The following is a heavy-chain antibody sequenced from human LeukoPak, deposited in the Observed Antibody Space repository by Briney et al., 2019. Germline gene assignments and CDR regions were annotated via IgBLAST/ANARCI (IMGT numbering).Heavy chain of an antibody. V-gene: IGHV1-8*03. Sequence: ASVKVSCKASGYTFTSYDINWVRQATGQGLEWMGWMNPNSGNTGYAQKFQGRVTITRNTSISTAYMELSSLRSEDTAVYYCARGNSHGDIVVVPAAMGPAWYYYMDVWGKGTTVTVSS. CDR3: ARGNSHGDIVVVPAAMGPAWYYYMDV. CDR1: GYTFTSYD. J-gene: IGHJ6*03. CDR2: MNPNSGNT. D-gene: IGHD2-2*01.